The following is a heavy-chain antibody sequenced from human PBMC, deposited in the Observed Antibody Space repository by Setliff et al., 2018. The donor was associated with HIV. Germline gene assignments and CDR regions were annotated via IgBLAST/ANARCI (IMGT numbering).Heavy chain of an antibody. CDR2: IYTSGST. V-gene: IGHV4-4*09. CDR1: GGSISSYY. Sequence: SETLSLTCTVSGGSISSYYWGWIRQPPGKGLEWIGYIYTSGSTNYNPSLKSRVTISVDTSKNQFSLKLSSVTAADTAVYYCARGLSFYDPGGFDYWGQGTLVTVS. J-gene: IGHJ4*02. CDR3: ARGLSFYDPGGFDY. D-gene: IGHD3-22*01.